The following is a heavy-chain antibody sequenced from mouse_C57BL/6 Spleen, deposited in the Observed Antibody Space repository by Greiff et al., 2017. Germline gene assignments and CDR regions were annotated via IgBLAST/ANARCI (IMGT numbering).Heavy chain of an antibody. V-gene: IGHV1-42*01. J-gene: IGHJ2*01. CDR3: ARKGLYYFDY. Sequence: VQLQQSGPELVKPGASVKISCKASGYSFTGYYMNWVKQSPEKSLEWIGEINPSTGGTTYNQKFKAKATLTVDKSSSTAYMQLKSLTSEDSAVYYCARKGLYYFDYWGKGTTLTVSS. D-gene: IGHD3-3*01. CDR1: GYSFTGYY. CDR2: INPSTGGT.